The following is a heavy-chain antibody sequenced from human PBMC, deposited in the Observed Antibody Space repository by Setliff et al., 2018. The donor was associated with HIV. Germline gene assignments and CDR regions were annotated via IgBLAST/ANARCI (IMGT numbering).Heavy chain of an antibody. CDR3: ARGMNAVRYFDWLDAFDI. D-gene: IGHD3-9*01. V-gene: IGHV1-3*04. CDR2: INTDTGNT. Sequence: GASVKVSCKTSGYTFIHYDIHWVRQAPGERLEWLGWINTDTGNTKYSQKFQDRLTFTRDTSALTAYMELSSLRSEDTAVYFCARGMNAVRYFDWLDAFDIWGRGTMVTVSS. J-gene: IGHJ3*02. CDR1: GYTFIHYD.